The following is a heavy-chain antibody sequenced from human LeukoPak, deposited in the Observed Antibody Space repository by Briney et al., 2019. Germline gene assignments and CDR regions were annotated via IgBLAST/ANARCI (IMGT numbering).Heavy chain of an antibody. Sequence: GGSLRLSCAASGFTFSNYAMSWVRQAPGKGLEWVSDISGSGGSTYYADSVKGRFTISRGNSKDTLDLQMNSLRAEDTAVYYCAKHPIVGATGNFDYWGQGTLVTVSS. CDR3: AKHPIVGATGNFDY. D-gene: IGHD1-26*01. V-gene: IGHV3-23*01. J-gene: IGHJ4*02. CDR2: ISGSGGST. CDR1: GFTFSNYA.